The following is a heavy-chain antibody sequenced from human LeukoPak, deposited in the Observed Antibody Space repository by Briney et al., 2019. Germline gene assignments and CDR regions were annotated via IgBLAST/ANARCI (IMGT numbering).Heavy chain of an antibody. CDR1: GLTFSSYW. J-gene: IGHJ3*02. V-gene: IGHV3-7*01. CDR3: ARWSYYDILTGYVGAFDI. CDR2: IKQDGSEK. D-gene: IGHD3-9*01. Sequence: GGSLRLSCAASGLTFSSYWMSWVRQAPGKGLEWVANIKQDGSEKYYVDSVKGRFTISRDNAKNSLYLQMNSLRAEDTAVYYCARWSYYDILTGYVGAFDIWGQGTMVTVSS.